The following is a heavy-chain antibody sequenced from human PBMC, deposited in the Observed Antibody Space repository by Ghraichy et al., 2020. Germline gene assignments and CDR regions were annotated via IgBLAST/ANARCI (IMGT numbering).Heavy chain of an antibody. CDR1: GGSISSYY. CDR3: ARVARQQPSPYYFDS. Sequence: SETLSLTCTVSGGSISSYYWSWIRQPPGKGLEWIGYIYSSGSTNYNPSLKSRVTISVDTSKKQFSLKLSSVTAADTAVYYCARVARQQPSPYYFDSWGQGTLVTVSS. CDR2: IYSSGST. V-gene: IGHV4-59*01. D-gene: IGHD6-13*01. J-gene: IGHJ4*02.